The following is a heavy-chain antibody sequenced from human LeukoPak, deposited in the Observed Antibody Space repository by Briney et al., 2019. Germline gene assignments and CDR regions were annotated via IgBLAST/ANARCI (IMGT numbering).Heavy chain of an antibody. CDR3: AREGPLLQRLTRRKDEAFDI. V-gene: IGHV3-23*01. CDR1: GFTFSSYA. D-gene: IGHD5-24*01. J-gene: IGHJ3*02. Sequence: PGGSLRLSCAASGFTFSSYAMSWVRQAPGKGLEWVSAISGSGGSTYYADSVKGRFTISRDNSKNTLYLQMNSLRAEDTAVYYCAREGPLLQRLTRRKDEAFDIWGQGTMVTVSS. CDR2: ISGSGGST.